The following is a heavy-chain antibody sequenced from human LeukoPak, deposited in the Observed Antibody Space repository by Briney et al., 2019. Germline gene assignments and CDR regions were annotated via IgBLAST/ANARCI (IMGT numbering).Heavy chain of an antibody. Sequence: SETLSLTCTVSGGSIVTYYWSWIRQTPGKGLEWIGYIYYNGDSKYNPSLKSRVTMSVDMSKNQFSLKLSSVTAADTAVYYCARSYGSGSYFDSWGQGSLFTVSS. D-gene: IGHD3-10*01. J-gene: IGHJ4*02. V-gene: IGHV4-59*01. CDR3: ARSYGSGSYFDS. CDR1: GGSIVTYY. CDR2: IYYNGDS.